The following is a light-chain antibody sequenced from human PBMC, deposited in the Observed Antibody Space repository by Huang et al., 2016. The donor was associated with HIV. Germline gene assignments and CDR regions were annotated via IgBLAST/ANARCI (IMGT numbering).Light chain of an antibody. CDR2: VAS. CDR3: QQGYVTPWT. CDR1: QTIAKH. J-gene: IGKJ1*01. Sequence: DIQMTQSPSSLSAAVGDRVTITCRASQTIAKHLNWYQQKPGKAPKLLISVASSLQSVVPARFSGVGSGTVFTLTINCLQPEDSASYYCQQGYVTPWTFGQGTKVEIK. V-gene: IGKV1-39*01.